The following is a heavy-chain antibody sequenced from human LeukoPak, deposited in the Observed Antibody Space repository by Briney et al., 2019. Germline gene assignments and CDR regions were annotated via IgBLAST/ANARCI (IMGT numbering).Heavy chain of an antibody. CDR3: AGSWYVRYYFDY. J-gene: IGHJ4*02. Sequence: PGGSLRLSCAASEFTFSSYAMSWVRQAPGKGLEWVSAISGSGGSTYYADSVKGRFTISRDNSKNTRYLQMNSLRAEDTAVYYCAGSWYVRYYFDYWGQGTLVTVSS. V-gene: IGHV3-23*01. D-gene: IGHD6-13*01. CDR1: EFTFSSYA. CDR2: ISGSGGST.